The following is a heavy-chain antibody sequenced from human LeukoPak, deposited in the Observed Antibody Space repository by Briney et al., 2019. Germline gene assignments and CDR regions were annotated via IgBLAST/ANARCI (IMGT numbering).Heavy chain of an antibody. D-gene: IGHD3-22*01. CDR3: ARVDYYDSSGFDY. CDR2: ISGSGGST. CDR1: GFTFSNYG. J-gene: IGHJ4*02. Sequence: GGTLRLSCAASGFTFSNYGMSWVRQAPGKGLEWVSAISGSGGSTYYADSVKGRFTISRGNSKNTLYLQMNSLRAEDTAVYYCARVDYYDSSGFDYWGQGTLVTVSS. V-gene: IGHV3-23*01.